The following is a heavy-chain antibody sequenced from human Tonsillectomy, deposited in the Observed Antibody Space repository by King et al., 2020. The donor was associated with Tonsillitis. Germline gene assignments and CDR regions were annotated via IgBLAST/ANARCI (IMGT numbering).Heavy chain of an antibody. CDR2: ISYDGSNK. CDR1: GFTFSSYG. Sequence: VQLVESGGGVVQPGRSLRLSCAASGFTFSSYGMHWVRQAPGKGLEWVAVISYDGSNKYYADSVKGRFTTSRDNSKNTLYLQMNSLRADDTAGYYCAKDWLDSSGWDYFDYWGQGTLVTVSS. CDR3: AKDWLDSSGWDYFDY. V-gene: IGHV3-30*18. D-gene: IGHD6-19*01. J-gene: IGHJ4*02.